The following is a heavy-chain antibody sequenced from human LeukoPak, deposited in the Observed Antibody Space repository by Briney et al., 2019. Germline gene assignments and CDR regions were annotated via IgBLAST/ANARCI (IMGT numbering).Heavy chain of an antibody. CDR3: ARTGFATIDRLVYNYYAMGV. CDR2: ISGGGSTI. CDR1: GFTFSSYE. Sequence: GGSPRLSCAASGFTFSSYEMNWVRQAPGEGLEWISYISGGGSTIYYADSVKGRFTISRDNAKNSLYLQMNSLRADDTAVYYCARTGFATIDRLVYNYYAMGVWGKGTTVTVSS. D-gene: IGHD5-12*01. J-gene: IGHJ6*04. V-gene: IGHV3-48*03.